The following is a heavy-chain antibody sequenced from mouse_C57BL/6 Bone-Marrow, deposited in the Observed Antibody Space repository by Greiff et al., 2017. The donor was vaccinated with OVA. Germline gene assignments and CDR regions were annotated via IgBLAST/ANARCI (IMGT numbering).Heavy chain of an antibody. Sequence: QVQLQQPGAELVKPGASVKMSCKASGYTFTSYWITWVKQRPGQGLEWIGDIYPGSGSTNYNEKFKSKATLTADTSSSTAYMQLSSLTSEDSAVYYCARRYYGSSWYFDVWGTGTTVTVSS. CDR3: ARRYYGSSWYFDV. J-gene: IGHJ1*03. D-gene: IGHD1-1*01. CDR1: GYTFTSYW. CDR2: IYPGSGST. V-gene: IGHV1-55*01.